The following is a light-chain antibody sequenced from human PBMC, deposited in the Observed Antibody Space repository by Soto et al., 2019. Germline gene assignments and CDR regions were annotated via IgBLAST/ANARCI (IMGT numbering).Light chain of an antibody. V-gene: IGKV1-5*01. CDR3: QQYNSWGT. J-gene: IGKJ1*01. Sequence: DIQMTQSPSTLSASVGDRVTITCRASQSISSWLAWYQQKPGKAPKLLIYDASSLESGVPSRFSGSGSGTEFTLTIISLQPDDFATYYCQQYNSWGTFGQGTKVEIK. CDR1: QSISSW. CDR2: DAS.